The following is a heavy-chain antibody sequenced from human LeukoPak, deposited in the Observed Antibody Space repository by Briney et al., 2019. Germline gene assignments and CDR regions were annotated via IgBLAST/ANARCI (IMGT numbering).Heavy chain of an antibody. Sequence: SGPTLVNPTQTLTLTCTFSGFSLSTSGVGVGWIRQPPGKALEWLALIYWDDDKRYSPSLKSRLAITKDTSKNQVVLTMTNMDPVDTATYYCARLGWDFWRGEDWFDPWGQGTLVTVSS. CDR1: GFSLSTSGVG. CDR3: ARLGWDFWRGEDWFDP. D-gene: IGHD3-3*01. CDR2: IYWDDDK. J-gene: IGHJ5*02. V-gene: IGHV2-5*02.